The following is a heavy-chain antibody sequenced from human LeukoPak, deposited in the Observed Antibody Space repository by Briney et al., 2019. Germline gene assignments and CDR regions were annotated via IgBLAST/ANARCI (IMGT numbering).Heavy chain of an antibody. CDR2: IYYSGST. D-gene: IGHD3-10*01. Sequence: TTSETLSLTCTVSGGSINSYYWSWIRQPPGKGLEWIGYIYYSGSTNYNPSLKSRVSISVDTSKNQLSLKLNSVTAADTAVYFCATLWTIRGGAGVFDYWGQGTLVTVSS. J-gene: IGHJ4*02. V-gene: IGHV4-59*08. CDR1: GGSINSYY. CDR3: ATLWTIRGGAGVFDY.